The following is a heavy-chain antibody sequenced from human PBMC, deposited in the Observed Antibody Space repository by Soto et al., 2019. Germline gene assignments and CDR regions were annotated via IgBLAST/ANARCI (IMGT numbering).Heavy chain of an antibody. CDR3: AGTYYDILTGFDY. CDR2: IIPILGIA. Sequence: SVKVSCKASGGTFSSYTISWVRQAPGQGLEWMGRIIPILGIANYAQKFQGRVTITADKSTSTAYMELSSLRSEDTAVYYCAGTYYDILTGFDYWGQGTLVTVSS. CDR1: GGTFSSYT. D-gene: IGHD3-9*01. V-gene: IGHV1-69*02. J-gene: IGHJ4*02.